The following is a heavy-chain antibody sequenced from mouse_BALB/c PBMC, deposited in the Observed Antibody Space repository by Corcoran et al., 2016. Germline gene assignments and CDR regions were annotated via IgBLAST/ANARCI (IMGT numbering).Heavy chain of an antibody. D-gene: IGHD2-3*01. CDR3: ARWGLLRGWYFDV. CDR2: ISYDASN. J-gene: IGHJ1*01. CDR1: GYSITSGYY. V-gene: IGHV3-6*02. Sequence: DVQLQESGPGLVKPSQSLSLTCSVTGYSITSGYYWNWIRQFPGNKLEWMGYISYDASNNYNPSLKNRISITLDTSKNQFFLKLNSVTSEDTGTYYCARWGLLRGWYFDVWGAGTTVTVSS.